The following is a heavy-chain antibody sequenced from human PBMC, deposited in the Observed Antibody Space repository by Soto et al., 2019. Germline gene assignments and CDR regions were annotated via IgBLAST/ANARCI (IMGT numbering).Heavy chain of an antibody. J-gene: IGHJ3*02. CDR3: TIGSWSGEVFDI. Sequence: QVQLVQSGAEVKKPGSSVKVSCKDSGGTFSTYSMFWVRQAPGQGLEWMGRIIPMLGIANHAQRFQDRVTIPADKPTATAHMELSSLRSEDTALYYCTIGSWSGEVFDIWGQGTMVTVSS. D-gene: IGHD2-21*01. CDR2: IIPMLGIA. V-gene: IGHV1-69*02. CDR1: GGTFSTYS.